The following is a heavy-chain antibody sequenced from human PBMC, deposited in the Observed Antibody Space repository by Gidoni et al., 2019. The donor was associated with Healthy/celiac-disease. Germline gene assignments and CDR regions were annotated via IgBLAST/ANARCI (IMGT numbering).Heavy chain of an antibody. Sequence: VQLQPSGPGLVKPSQTLSLTFAISGDTVSSNRAAWNWTRQSPSRCFEWLGRTYYRSKWDNDYAVSVKSRITINPDTANNKFSLQLNAVTPEDTAVYYWARERWGIAARSRFDYWGQGTLVTVSS. CDR3: ARERWGIAARSRFDY. V-gene: IGHV6-1*01. J-gene: IGHJ4*02. D-gene: IGHD6-6*01. CDR2: TYYRSKWDN. CDR1: GDTVSSNRAA.